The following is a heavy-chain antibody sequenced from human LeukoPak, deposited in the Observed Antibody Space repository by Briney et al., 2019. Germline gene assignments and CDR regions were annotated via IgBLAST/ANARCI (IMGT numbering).Heavy chain of an antibody. J-gene: IGHJ4*02. V-gene: IGHV4-34*01. CDR1: GGSFIDYS. CDR3: ARHRATGITMVRGVPSPLDY. D-gene: IGHD3-10*01. CDR2: INHSGIT. Sequence: SETLSLTCSVSGGSFIDYSWSWIRQPPGKGLEWMGEINHSGITNYNPSLESRITMSVDTSKNQFSLKLSSVTAADTAVYYCARHRATGITMVRGVPSPLDYWGQGTLVTVSS.